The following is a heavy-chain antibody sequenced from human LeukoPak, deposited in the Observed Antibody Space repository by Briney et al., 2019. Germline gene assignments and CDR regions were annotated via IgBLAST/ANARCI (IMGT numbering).Heavy chain of an antibody. Sequence: GGSLRLSCAASGFTFDDYAMHWVRHVPGKGLEWVSGVSWNSVYIGYADSVKGRFIISRDNAKNSLYLQMNSLRAEDTALYYCAKGSPGDSNAFDIWGQGTMVTVSS. J-gene: IGHJ3*02. CDR1: GFTFDDYA. V-gene: IGHV3-9*01. CDR3: AKGSPGDSNAFDI. CDR2: VSWNSVYI. D-gene: IGHD7-27*01.